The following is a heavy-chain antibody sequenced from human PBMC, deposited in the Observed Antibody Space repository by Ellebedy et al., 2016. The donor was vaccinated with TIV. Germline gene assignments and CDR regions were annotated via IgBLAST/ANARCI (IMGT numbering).Heavy chain of an antibody. Sequence: GESLKISCAASGFTFSGSGMHWVRQASGKGLEWVGRIRSKANNYATAYTASVKGMFTISRDDSKNMAYLQMSSLKTEDTAVYYCTAAAAYGDYWGQGTLVTVSS. D-gene: IGHD6-13*01. CDR2: IRSKANNYAT. CDR1: GFTFSGSG. V-gene: IGHV3-73*01. J-gene: IGHJ4*02. CDR3: TAAAAYGDY.